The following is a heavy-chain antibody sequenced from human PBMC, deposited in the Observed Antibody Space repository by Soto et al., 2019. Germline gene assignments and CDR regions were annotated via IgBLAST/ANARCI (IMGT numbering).Heavy chain of an antibody. CDR2: MNPNSGNT. V-gene: IGHV1-8*01. D-gene: IGHD6-19*01. J-gene: IGHJ6*02. CDR3: ARGYDSIGWYYYYYGMDV. CDR1: GYTFTSYD. Sequence: QVQLVQSGAEVKKPGASVKVSCKASGYTFTSYDINWVRQATGQGLEWMGWMNPNSGNTGYAQKIQGGVNMTRSTSISTAYRELSSLRSEDTAVYYCARGYDSIGWYYYYYGMDVWGQGTTVTVSS.